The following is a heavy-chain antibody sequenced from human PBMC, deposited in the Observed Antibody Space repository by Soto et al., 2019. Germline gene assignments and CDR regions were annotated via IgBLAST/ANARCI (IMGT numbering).Heavy chain of an antibody. CDR3: ARYVWITIVRGDYYYYYYMDV. D-gene: IGHD3-10*01. CDR1: GFTFSSYW. Sequence: EVQLVESGGGLVQPGGSLRLSCAASGFTFSSYWMHWVRQAPGKWLVWVSRINSDGSSASYADSVKGRFTISRDNAKNMLYLQRNSPRGEDTAVYYGARYVWITIVRGDYYYYYYMDVWGKGTQVTVSS. CDR2: INSDGSSA. V-gene: IGHV3-74*01. J-gene: IGHJ6*03.